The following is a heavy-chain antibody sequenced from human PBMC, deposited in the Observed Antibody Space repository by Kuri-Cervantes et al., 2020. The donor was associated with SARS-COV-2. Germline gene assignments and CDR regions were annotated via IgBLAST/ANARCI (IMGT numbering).Heavy chain of an antibody. Sequence: SVKVSCKASGGTFSSYAISWVRQAPGQGLEWMGGIIPIFGIANYAQKFQGRVTITADKSTSTAYMELSSLRSEDTAVYYCARDRVVVAANWFDPWGQGTLVTVSS. V-gene: IGHV1-69*10. CDR3: ARDRVVVAANWFDP. J-gene: IGHJ5*02. CDR1: GGTFSSYA. D-gene: IGHD2-15*01. CDR2: IIPIFGIA.